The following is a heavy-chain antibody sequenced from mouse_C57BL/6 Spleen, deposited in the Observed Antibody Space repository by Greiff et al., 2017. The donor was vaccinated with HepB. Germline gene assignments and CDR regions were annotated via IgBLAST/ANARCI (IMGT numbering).Heavy chain of an antibody. CDR1: GYTFTSYW. J-gene: IGHJ3*01. CDR2: IHPNSGST. Sequence: QVQLQQPGAELVKPGASVKLSCKASGYTFTSYWMHWVKQRPGQGLEWIGMIHPNSGSTNYNEKFKSKATLTVDKSSSTAYMQRSSLTAEDSAVYYCARNYGRSLDWCAYWGQGTLVTVSA. V-gene: IGHV1-64*01. D-gene: IGHD1-1*01. CDR3: ARNYGRSLDWCAY.